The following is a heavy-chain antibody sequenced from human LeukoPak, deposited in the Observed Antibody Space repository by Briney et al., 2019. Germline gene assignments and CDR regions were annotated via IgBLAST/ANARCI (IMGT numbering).Heavy chain of an antibody. CDR1: RFTFDDYG. Sequence: GGSLRLSCAASRFTFDDYGMSWVRQAPGKGLEWVANIKQDGSEKSYVESVRGRFTISRDNAKNSLYLQLNSLRAEDTALYYCARDNPPDYWGQGTLVTVSS. CDR2: IKQDGSEK. V-gene: IGHV3-7*03. CDR3: ARDNPPDY. J-gene: IGHJ4*02.